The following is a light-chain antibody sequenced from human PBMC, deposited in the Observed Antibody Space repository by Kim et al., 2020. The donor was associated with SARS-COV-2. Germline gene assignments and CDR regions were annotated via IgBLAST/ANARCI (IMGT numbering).Light chain of an antibody. CDR2: DAS. CDR3: RQRHASPPLT. J-gene: IGKJ4*01. Sequence: DIQMTQSPSSLAASVGDRVTIACRASQSISTYLNWYQQKPGKAPKLLIYDASTLQSGVPSRFSGSGSGTDFTLTISSLQPEDFATYYCRQRHASPPLTFGRGTKVDIK. CDR1: QSISTY. V-gene: IGKV1-39*01.